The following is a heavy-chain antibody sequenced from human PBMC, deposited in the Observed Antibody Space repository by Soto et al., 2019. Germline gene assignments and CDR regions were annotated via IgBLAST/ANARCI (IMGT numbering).Heavy chain of an antibody. V-gene: IGHV3-21*06. CDR3: ARESEDLTSNFDY. CDR1: GSTFTRYS. Sequence: LRLSCAASGSTFTRYSMNWVRQAPGKGLEWVSSISSTTNYIYYGDSMKGRFTISRDNAKNSLYLEMNSLRAEDTAVYYCARESEDLTSNFDYWGQGTLVTVSS. CDR2: ISSTTNYI. J-gene: IGHJ4*02.